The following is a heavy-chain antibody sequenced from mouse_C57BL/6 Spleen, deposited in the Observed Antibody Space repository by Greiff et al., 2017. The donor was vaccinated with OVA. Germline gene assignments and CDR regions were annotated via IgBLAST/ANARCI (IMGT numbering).Heavy chain of an antibody. CDR3: ASHYDGYHYFDY. V-gene: IGHV5-4*03. D-gene: IGHD2-3*01. CDR2: ISDGGSYT. J-gene: IGHJ2*01. CDR1: GFTFSSYA. Sequence: DVKLVESGGGLVKPGGSLKLSCAASGFTFSSYAMSWVRQTPEKRLEWVATISDGGSYTYYPDNVKGRFTISRDNAKNNLYLQMSHLKSEDTAMYYCASHYDGYHYFDYWGQGTTLTVSS.